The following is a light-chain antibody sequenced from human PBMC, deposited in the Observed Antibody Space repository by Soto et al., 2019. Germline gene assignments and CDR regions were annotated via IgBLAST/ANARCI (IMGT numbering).Light chain of an antibody. Sequence: DIQMTQSPPSLSASVGDRVTITCRASETITDYLNWYQVKPGKAPKLLIYSASLLQPGVPSRFSGSGYGTDFTLTLSGLQHEDSATYYCQQNFSPFVTFRAGTRV. V-gene: IGKV1-39*01. J-gene: IGKJ4*01. CDR1: ETITDY. CDR2: SAS. CDR3: QQNFSPFVT.